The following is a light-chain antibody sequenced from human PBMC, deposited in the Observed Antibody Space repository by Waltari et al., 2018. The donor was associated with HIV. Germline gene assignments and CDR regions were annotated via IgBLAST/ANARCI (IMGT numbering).Light chain of an antibody. V-gene: IGLV1-47*01. CDR2: KNF. J-gene: IGLJ1*01. CDR1: TSHIQKDN. CDR3: VGWDSSLSAYV. Sequence: QSFLTQPPSAAGTPGQTVTISCSGRTSHIQKDNVNWYQHLPGMTPKLLIYKNFLRPSGVPDRFAASKSGTSASLTISGLRSADEADYYCVGWDSSLSAYVFGAGTKVAVL.